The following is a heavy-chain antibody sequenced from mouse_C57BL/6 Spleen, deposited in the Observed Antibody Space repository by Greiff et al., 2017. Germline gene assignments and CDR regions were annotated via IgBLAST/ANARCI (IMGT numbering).Heavy chain of an antibody. CDR3: ARGGGNYEAWFAY. CDR1: GFTFSDYY. Sequence: DVKLVEPEGGLVQPGSSMKFSCTASGFTFSDYYMAWVRQVPEKGLEWVANINYDGSSTYYLDSLKSRFIISRDNAKNILYLQMSSLKSEDTATYYCARGGGNYEAWFAYWGQGTLVTVSA. D-gene: IGHD2-1*01. V-gene: IGHV5-16*01. J-gene: IGHJ3*01. CDR2: INYDGSST.